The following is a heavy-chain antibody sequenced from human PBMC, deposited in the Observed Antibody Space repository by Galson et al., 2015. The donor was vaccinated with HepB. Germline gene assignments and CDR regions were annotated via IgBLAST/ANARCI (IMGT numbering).Heavy chain of an antibody. Sequence: LSLTCTVSGGSISSYYWSWIRQPPGKGLEWIGYIYYSGSTNYNPSLKSRVTISVDTSKNQFSLKLSSVTAADTAVYYCARVGYGSGSYPEDYGMDVWGQGTTVTVSS. V-gene: IGHV4-59*01. CDR3: ARVGYGSGSYPEDYGMDV. J-gene: IGHJ6*02. D-gene: IGHD3-10*01. CDR1: GGSISSYY. CDR2: IYYSGST.